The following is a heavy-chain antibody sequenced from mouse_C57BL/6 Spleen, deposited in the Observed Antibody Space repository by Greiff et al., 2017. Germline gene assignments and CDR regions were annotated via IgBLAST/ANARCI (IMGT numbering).Heavy chain of an antibody. J-gene: IGHJ1*03. V-gene: IGHV1-74*01. Sequence: QVQLKQPGAELVKPGASVKVSCKASGYTFTSYWMHWVKQRPGQGLEWIGRIHPSDSDTNYNQKFKGKATLTVDKSSSTAYMQLSSLTSEDSAVYYCASLIYYDYGWYFDVWGTGTTVTVSS. D-gene: IGHD2-4*01. CDR2: IHPSDSDT. CDR3: ASLIYYDYGWYFDV. CDR1: GYTFTSYW.